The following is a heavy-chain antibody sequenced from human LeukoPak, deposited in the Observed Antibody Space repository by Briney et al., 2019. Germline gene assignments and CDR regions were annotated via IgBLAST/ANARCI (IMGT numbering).Heavy chain of an antibody. J-gene: IGHJ4*02. D-gene: IGHD4-17*01. CDR3: ATHGDLFPDY. CDR1: GGSISSGGYY. Sequence: SETLSLTCTVSGGSISSGGYYWSWIRQHPGRGLEWIGYIYYSGSTYYNPSLKSRVTISVDTSKDQFSLKLSSVTAADTAVYYCATHGDLFPDYWGQGTLVTVSS. CDR2: IYYSGST. V-gene: IGHV4-31*03.